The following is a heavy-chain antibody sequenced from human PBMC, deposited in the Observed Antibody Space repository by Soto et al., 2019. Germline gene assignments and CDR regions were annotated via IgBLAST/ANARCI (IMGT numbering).Heavy chain of an antibody. V-gene: IGHV4-31*03. CDR2: IYYSGRT. CDR3: ARSTAVRPPATGFDP. D-gene: IGHD5-12*01. Sequence: VQLQESGPGLVKPSQTLSLTCTVSGGSISRGGYYWSWIRQHPGRGMEWIGYIYYSGRTYYNPSLKSRVTLAVDTPKNPLSLNMRSVTAADTAVYYCARSTAVRPPATGFDPWGQGTLVTVSS. J-gene: IGHJ5*02. CDR1: GGSISRGGYY.